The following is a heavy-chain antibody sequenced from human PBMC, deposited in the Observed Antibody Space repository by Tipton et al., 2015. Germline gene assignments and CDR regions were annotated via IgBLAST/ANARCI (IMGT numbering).Heavy chain of an antibody. Sequence: LRLSCGVNGGSFSGFFWTWIRQAPGKGLEWIGEINQSGPTHYNPSLKSRVTISLDTSKNQFSLQLASVTAADTAVYYCARSSSGPPFGLIVLWGQGTLVTVSS. CDR1: GGSFSGFF. J-gene: IGHJ4*02. V-gene: IGHV4-34*01. D-gene: IGHD3/OR15-3a*01. CDR2: INQSGPT. CDR3: ARSSSGPPFGLIVL.